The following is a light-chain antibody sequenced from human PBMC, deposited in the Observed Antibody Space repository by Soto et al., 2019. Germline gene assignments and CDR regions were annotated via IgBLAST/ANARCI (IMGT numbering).Light chain of an antibody. CDR3: QQHDILPIT. Sequence: EIVLTQSPATLSLSPGEGATIACRASQSLSSNFLAWYQQKPGQPPRLLIYESSTRATGFPDRFSGSGSGTDFTLTISSLEPEDFALYYCQQHDILPITFGQGTRLEIK. V-gene: IGKV3-20*01. CDR1: QSLSSNF. CDR2: ESS. J-gene: IGKJ5*01.